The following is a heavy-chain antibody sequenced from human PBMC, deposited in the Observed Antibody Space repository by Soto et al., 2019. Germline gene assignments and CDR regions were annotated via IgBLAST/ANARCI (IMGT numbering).Heavy chain of an antibody. D-gene: IGHD3-22*01. Sequence: GGSLRLSSAASGFTFSSYCMHWVRQAPGKGLEWVAVISYDGSNKYYADSVKGRFTISRDNSKNTLYLQMNSLRAEDTAVYYCAKTKHYYDSSGPFCWGQGTLVTVSS. V-gene: IGHV3-30*18. CDR2: ISYDGSNK. CDR1: GFTFSSYC. J-gene: IGHJ1*01. CDR3: AKTKHYYDSSGPFC.